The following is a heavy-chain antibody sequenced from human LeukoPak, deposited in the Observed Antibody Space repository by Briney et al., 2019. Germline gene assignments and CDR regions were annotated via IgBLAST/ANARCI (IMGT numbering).Heavy chain of an antibody. V-gene: IGHV5-51*01. J-gene: IGHJ4*02. D-gene: IGHD3-10*01. Sequence: GESLKISCKGSGYSFPNYWIGWVRQMPGEGLELMGIIYPGDSDTRYSPSFQGQVTISADKSISTAYLQWSSLKASDTAMYYCARLMRMVRGCIDYWGQGTLVTVSS. CDR3: ARLMRMVRGCIDY. CDR2: IYPGDSDT. CDR1: GYSFPNYW.